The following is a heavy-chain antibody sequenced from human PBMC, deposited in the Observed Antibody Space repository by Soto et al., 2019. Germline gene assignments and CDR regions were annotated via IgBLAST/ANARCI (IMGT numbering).Heavy chain of an antibody. CDR3: ARQIGDKGLNWFDP. CDR2: IYYSGST. CDR1: GGTIRSISCC. D-gene: IGHD3-9*01. Sequence: SETQSLTSTVSGGTIRSISCCWGLIRQPPGKGLEWIGSIYYSGSTYYNPSLKSRVTISVDTSKNQFSLKLSSVTAADTAVYFWARQIGDKGLNWFDPWGQGTLVT. J-gene: IGHJ5*02. V-gene: IGHV4-39*01.